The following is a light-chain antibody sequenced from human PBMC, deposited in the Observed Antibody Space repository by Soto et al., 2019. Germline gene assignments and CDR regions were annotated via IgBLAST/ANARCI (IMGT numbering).Light chain of an antibody. V-gene: IGKV3-20*01. CDR1: QSVSSSY. CDR3: QQYGSSPWT. Sequence: EIVLTQSPGTLSLSPGERATLSCRTSQSVSSSYLGWYQQKPGQAPRLLIYGASSRATGIPGRFSGSGSGTDFTLTISRLEPEHFAVYYCQQYGSSPWTFGQGTKVDIK. J-gene: IGKJ1*01. CDR2: GAS.